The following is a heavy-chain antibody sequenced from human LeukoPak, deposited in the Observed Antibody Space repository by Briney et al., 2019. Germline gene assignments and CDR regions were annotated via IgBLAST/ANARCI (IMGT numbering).Heavy chain of an antibody. V-gene: IGHV3-48*04. CDR1: GFAFSKYS. CDR3: ASRISGYRIDY. J-gene: IGHJ4*02. CDR2: ISSSSSII. Sequence: PGGSLRLSCAASGFAFSKYSMSWVRQAPGKGLEWVSYISSSSSIIYYADSVKGRFTISRDNAKNSLYLQMNSLRAEDTAVYYCASRISGYRIDYWGQGTLVTVSS. D-gene: IGHD3-9*01.